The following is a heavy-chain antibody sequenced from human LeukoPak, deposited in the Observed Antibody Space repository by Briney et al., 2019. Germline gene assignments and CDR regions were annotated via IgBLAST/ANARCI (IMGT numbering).Heavy chain of an antibody. Sequence: GASVKVSCKASGYTFTSYGISWVRQAPGQGLEWMGIINPSGGSTSYAQKFQGRVTMTRDTSTSTVYMELSSLRSEDTAVCYCAREPDSSPTRFDYWGQGTLVTVSS. CDR1: GYTFTSYG. J-gene: IGHJ4*02. V-gene: IGHV1-46*01. CDR3: AREPDSSPTRFDY. D-gene: IGHD6-13*01. CDR2: INPSGGST.